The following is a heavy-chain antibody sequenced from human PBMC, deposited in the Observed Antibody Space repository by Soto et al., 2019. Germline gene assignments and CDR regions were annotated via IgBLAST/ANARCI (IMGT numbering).Heavy chain of an antibody. D-gene: IGHD3-10*01. V-gene: IGHV3-21*01. Sequence: EVQLVESGGGLVKPGGSLRLSCAASGFTFSSYSMNWVRQAPGKGLEWVSSISSSSSYIYYADAVKGRFTISRDNAKNSLYLQMNSLRAEDTAVYYCARDRGADDAFDIWGQGTMVTVSS. J-gene: IGHJ3*02. CDR2: ISSSSSYI. CDR1: GFTFSSYS. CDR3: ARDRGADDAFDI.